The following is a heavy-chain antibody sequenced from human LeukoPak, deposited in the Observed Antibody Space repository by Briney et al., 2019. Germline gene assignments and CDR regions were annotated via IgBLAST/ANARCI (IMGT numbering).Heavy chain of an antibody. V-gene: IGHV3-49*03. J-gene: IGHJ4*02. CDR2: IRSKAYGGTT. D-gene: IGHD2-2*01. CDR3: ARGGVYCSSVSCSVDY. CDR1: GFTFGDYA. Sequence: GGSLRLSCTASGFTFGDYAMSWFRQAPGKGLEWVGFIRSKAYGGTTENAASVKGRFTISRDDSKSIAYLQMNSLKTEDTAVYYCARGGVYCSSVSCSVDYWGQGILVTVSS.